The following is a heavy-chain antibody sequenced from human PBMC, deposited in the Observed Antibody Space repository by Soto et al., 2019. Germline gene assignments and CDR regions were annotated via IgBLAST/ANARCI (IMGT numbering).Heavy chain of an antibody. CDR1: GGTFSSYA. V-gene: IGHV1-69*13. Sequence: GASVKVSCKASGGTFSSYAISWVRQAPGQGLEWMGGIIPIFGTANYAQKFQGRVTITADESTSTAYMELSSLRSEDTAVYYCARQRGHRTSLLTPTWYNWFDPWGEGTLVTVAS. CDR3: ARQRGHRTSLLTPTWYNWFDP. CDR2: IIPIFGTA. J-gene: IGHJ5*02. D-gene: IGHD1-20*01.